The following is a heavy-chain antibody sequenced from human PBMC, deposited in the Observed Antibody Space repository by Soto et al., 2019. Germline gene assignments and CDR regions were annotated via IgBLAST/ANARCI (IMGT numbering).Heavy chain of an antibody. V-gene: IGHV3-23*01. D-gene: IGHD3-22*01. Sequence: GGSLRLSCAASGFTFSNYAMNWVRQAPGKGLEWVSTISGRGGSTYYADSVKGRFTISRDNSKNILYLQMNSLRAEDTAVYYCAKATMTLVVIRLDSWGQGTLVTVSS. CDR1: GFTFSNYA. J-gene: IGHJ4*02. CDR2: ISGRGGST. CDR3: AKATMTLVVIRLDS.